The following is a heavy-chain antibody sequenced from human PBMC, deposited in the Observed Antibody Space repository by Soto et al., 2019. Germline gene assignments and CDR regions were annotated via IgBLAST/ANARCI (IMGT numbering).Heavy chain of an antibody. V-gene: IGHV3-21*01. CDR1: GGKCVSYG. D-gene: IGHD2-2*01. Sequence: VPMRHCCGAFGGKCVSYGRSWVRKNPGKGLESVSSISSSSSYIYYADSVKGRFTISRDNAKNSLYLQMNSLRAEDTAVYYCAREDIVVVPAAIHRPQTLLGPWGQGPLVTRSS. CDR2: ISSSSSYI. J-gene: IGHJ5*02. CDR3: AREDIVVVPAAIHRPQTLLGP.